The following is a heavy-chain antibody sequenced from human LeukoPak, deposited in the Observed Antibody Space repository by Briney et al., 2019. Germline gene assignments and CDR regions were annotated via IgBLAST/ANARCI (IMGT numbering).Heavy chain of an antibody. J-gene: IGHJ6*03. CDR1: GYTFTTYG. CDR3: AIEPYSSSSGGYYYYYMDV. Sequence: ASVKVSCKASGYTFTTYGISWVRQAPGQGLEWMGWISGYNGNTNYAQKFQGRVTMTTDTSTTTAYMDVRSLRSDDTAVYYCAIEPYSSSSGGYYYYYMDVWGKGTTVTVSS. CDR2: ISGYNGNT. D-gene: IGHD6-6*01. V-gene: IGHV1-18*01.